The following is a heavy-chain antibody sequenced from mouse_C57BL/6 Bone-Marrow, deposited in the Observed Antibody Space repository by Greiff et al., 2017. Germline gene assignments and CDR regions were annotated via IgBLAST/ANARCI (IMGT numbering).Heavy chain of an antibody. CDR1: GFNIKDDY. CDR3: TSIYYGNGY. V-gene: IGHV14-4*01. CDR2: IDPENGYT. D-gene: IGHD2-1*01. J-gene: IGHJ2*01. Sequence: VKLMESGAELVRPGASVKLSCTASGFNIKDDYMHWVKQRPEQGLEWIGWIDPENGYTEYASKFQGKATITADTSSNTAYLQLSSLTSEDTAVYYCTSIYYGNGYWGQGTTLTVSS.